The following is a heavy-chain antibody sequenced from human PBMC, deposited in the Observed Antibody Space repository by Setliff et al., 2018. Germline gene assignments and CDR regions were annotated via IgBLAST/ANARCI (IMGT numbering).Heavy chain of an antibody. Sequence: ASVKVSCKASGYTFTSYGISWVRQAPGQGLEWMGWISAYTGKTDYAQNLQGRVTMTIDTSTSTAYMELRSLRSDDTAVYYCARDLRTYYDFWSGYYSRRDGWFGPWGQGTLVTVSS. V-gene: IGHV1-18*01. CDR3: ARDLRTYYDFWSGYYSRRDGWFGP. D-gene: IGHD3-3*01. CDR1: GYTFTSYG. CDR2: ISAYTGKT. J-gene: IGHJ5*02.